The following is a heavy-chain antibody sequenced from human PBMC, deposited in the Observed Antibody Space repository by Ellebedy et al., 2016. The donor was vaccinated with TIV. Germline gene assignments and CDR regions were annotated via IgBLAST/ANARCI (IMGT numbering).Heavy chain of an antibody. D-gene: IGHD3-22*01. Sequence: GESLKISCGASGFNFDAYPMHWVRLAPGKGLEWVALISFDGRNIQFEDFVKGRFTISRDNSKNTVYLQMNSLGPEDTAVYYCVKEGDTSGHCGNFDNWGPGTLVTVSS. V-gene: IGHV3-30*18. J-gene: IGHJ4*02. CDR3: VKEGDTSGHCGNFDN. CDR2: ISFDGRNI. CDR1: GFNFDAYP.